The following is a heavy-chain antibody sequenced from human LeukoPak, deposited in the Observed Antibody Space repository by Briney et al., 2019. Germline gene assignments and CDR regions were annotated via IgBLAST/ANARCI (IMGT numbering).Heavy chain of an antibody. CDR2: ISYEGSNK. J-gene: IGHJ4*02. Sequence: HAGGSLRLSCAASGFTFSSYAMHGVRQAPGKGLEWGAVISYEGSNKYYADSVKGRFTISRDNSKNTLYLQMNSLRAEDTAVYYCARDRVPGYSYGYFGYWGQGTLVTVSS. CDR1: GFTFSSYA. V-gene: IGHV3-30*04. CDR3: ARDRVPGYSYGYFGY. D-gene: IGHD5-18*01.